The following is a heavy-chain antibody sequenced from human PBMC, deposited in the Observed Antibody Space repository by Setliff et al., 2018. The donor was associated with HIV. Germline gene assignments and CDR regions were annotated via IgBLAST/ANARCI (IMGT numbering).Heavy chain of an antibody. D-gene: IGHD1-26*01. CDR3: ARAPIVGGGAFDI. CDR2: IIPIVGTA. V-gene: IGHV1-69*05. Sequence: SVKVSCKASGGTFSSYAISWVRQAPGQGLEWMGGIIPIVGTANYAQKFQGRVTITTDESTSTAYMELSSLRSEDTAVYYCARAPIVGGGAFDIWGQGTMVTVSS. J-gene: IGHJ3*02. CDR1: GGTFSSYA.